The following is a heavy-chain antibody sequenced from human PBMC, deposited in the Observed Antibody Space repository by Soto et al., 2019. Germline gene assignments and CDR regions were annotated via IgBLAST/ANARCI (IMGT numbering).Heavy chain of an antibody. D-gene: IGHD6-19*01. V-gene: IGHV1-3*01. J-gene: IGHJ4*02. CDR3: ARVVQWTASPFDY. CDR1: GYTFTSYA. CDR2: INAGNGNT. Sequence: ASVKVSCKASGYTFTSYAMHWVRQAPGQRLEWMGWINAGNGNTKYSQKFQGRVTITRDTSASTAYMELSSLRSEDTAVYYCARVVQWTASPFDYWGQGTLVTVAS.